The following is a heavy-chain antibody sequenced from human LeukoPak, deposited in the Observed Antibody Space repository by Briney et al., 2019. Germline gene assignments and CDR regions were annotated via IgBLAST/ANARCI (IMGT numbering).Heavy chain of an antibody. Sequence: GGSLKRSCAASGFSFSGYAMSWVRQAPGKGLEWFSSISGSGDNTYYAESVKGRFTISRDNSKNTLFLQMNSLRAEDTAVFYCAKRSGYTTGWFFDFWGQGTLVTVSS. CDR3: AKRSGYTTGWFFDF. J-gene: IGHJ4*02. CDR1: GFSFSGYA. D-gene: IGHD6-19*01. CDR2: ISGSGDNT. V-gene: IGHV3-23*01.